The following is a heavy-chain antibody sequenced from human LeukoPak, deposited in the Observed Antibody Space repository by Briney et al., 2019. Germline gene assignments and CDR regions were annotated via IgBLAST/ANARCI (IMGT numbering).Heavy chain of an antibody. CDR1: GGSISSGGYY. V-gene: IGHV4-30-4*08. CDR2: IYYSGST. D-gene: IGHD5-18*01. Sequence: SETLSLTCTVSGGSISSGGYYWSWIRQHPGKGLEWIGYIYYSGSTYYNPSLKSRVTISVDTSKNQFSLKLSSVTAADTAVYYCARGGDTAMAYNWFDPWGQGTLVTVSS. CDR3: ARGGDTAMAYNWFDP. J-gene: IGHJ5*02.